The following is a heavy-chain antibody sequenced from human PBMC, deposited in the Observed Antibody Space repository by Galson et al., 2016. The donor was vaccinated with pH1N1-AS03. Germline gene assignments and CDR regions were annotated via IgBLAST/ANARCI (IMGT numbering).Heavy chain of an antibody. J-gene: IGHJ4*02. CDR2: ISEDGSEK. CDR3: ARLRAYCHGGTCTYFDY. D-gene: IGHD2-15*01. CDR1: GFTLSGYW. V-gene: IGHV3-7*03. Sequence: SLRLSCAASGFTLSGYWMGWVRLAPGKGLERVASISEDGSEKYYLDSVKGRFSISRNNAWNSLYLQLNSLRAEDTALYYCARLRAYCHGGTCTYFDYWGRGALVTASS.